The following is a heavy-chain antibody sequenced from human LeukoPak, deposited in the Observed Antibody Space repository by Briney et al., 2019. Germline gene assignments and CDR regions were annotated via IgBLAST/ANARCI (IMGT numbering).Heavy chain of an antibody. CDR2: IDTNTGNP. V-gene: IGHV7-4-1*01. D-gene: IGHD2-2*01. CDR3: ARGGGYSSSSSCYVTDC. CDR1: GYTFANYA. Sequence: GASVKVSCKASGYTFANYAMNWVRQAPGQGLEWMGWIDTNTGNPTYAQGLTGRFVFSLDTSVNTAYLQIGSLKAEDTAVYYCARGGGYSSSSSCYVTDCWGQGTLVTVSS. J-gene: IGHJ4*02.